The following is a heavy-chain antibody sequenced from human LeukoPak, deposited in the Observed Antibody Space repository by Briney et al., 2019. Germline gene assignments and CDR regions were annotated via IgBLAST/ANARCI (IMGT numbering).Heavy chain of an antibody. CDR1: GYTFTSYG. J-gene: IGHJ3*02. D-gene: IGHD6-13*01. CDR2: ISAYNGNT. V-gene: IGHV1-18*01. Sequence: ASVKVSCKASGYTFTSYGISWVRQAPGQGLERMGWISAYNGNTNYTQKLQGRVSMTTDTSTSTAYMELRSLRSDDTAFYYCARGMAAAGTVAAFDIWGQGTMVTVSS. CDR3: ARGMAAAGTVAAFDI.